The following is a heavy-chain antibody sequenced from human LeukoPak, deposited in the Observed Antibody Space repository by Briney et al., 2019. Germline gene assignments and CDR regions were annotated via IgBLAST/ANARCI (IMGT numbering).Heavy chain of an antibody. CDR3: AKATRFLEWLLFAFDY. CDR2: IWYDGSNK. Sequence: GRSVRLSCAASGFTFSSYGMHWVRQAPGKGLEWVAVIWYDGSNKYYADSVKGRFTISRDNSKNTLYLQMNSLRAEDTAVYYCAKATRFLEWLLFAFDYWGQGTLVTVSS. J-gene: IGHJ4*02. D-gene: IGHD3-3*01. CDR1: GFTFSSYG. V-gene: IGHV3-33*06.